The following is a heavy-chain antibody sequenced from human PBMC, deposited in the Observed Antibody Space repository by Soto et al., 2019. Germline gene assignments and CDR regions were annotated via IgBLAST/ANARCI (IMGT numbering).Heavy chain of an antibody. CDR3: ARDLSTYYYYYGMDV. CDR2: ISYDGSNK. CDR1: GFTFSSYA. Sequence: QVQLVESGGGVVQPGRSLRLSCAASGFTFSSYAMHWVRQAPGKGLEWVAVISYDGSNKYYADSVKGRFTISRDNSKNPLYLQMNSLRAEDTAVYYCARDLSTYYYYYGMDVWGQGTTVTVSS. V-gene: IGHV3-30-3*01. D-gene: IGHD4-17*01. J-gene: IGHJ6*02.